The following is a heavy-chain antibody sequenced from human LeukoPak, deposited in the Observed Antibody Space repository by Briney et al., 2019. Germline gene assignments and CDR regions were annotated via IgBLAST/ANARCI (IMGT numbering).Heavy chain of an antibody. CDR1: GFTFSSYA. Sequence: RAGVSLRLSCAASGFTFSSYAMSWVRQAPGKGLEWVSAISGSGGSTYYADSVKGRFTISRDNSKNTLYLQMNSLRAEDTAVYYCAKDRLATRTFDYWGQGTLVTVSS. CDR3: AKDRLATRTFDY. D-gene: IGHD5-24*01. V-gene: IGHV3-23*01. J-gene: IGHJ4*02. CDR2: ISGSGGST.